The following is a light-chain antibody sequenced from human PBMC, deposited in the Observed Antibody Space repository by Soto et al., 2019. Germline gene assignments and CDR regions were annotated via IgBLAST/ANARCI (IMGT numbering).Light chain of an antibody. V-gene: IGKV1-33*01. CDR1: QDISNY. CDR3: QPYDNLPQG. Sequence: DIQMTQSPSSLSASVGDRVTITCQASQDISNYLNWYQQKPGKAPKLLIYDASNLETGVPSRFSGSGSRTDFTLTISSLQPEDIATYYCQPYDNLPQGFGPGTKVDTK. J-gene: IGKJ3*01. CDR2: DAS.